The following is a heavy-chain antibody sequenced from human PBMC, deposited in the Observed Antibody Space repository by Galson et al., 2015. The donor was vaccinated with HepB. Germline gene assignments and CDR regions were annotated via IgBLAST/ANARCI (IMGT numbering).Heavy chain of an antibody. D-gene: IGHD3-3*01. J-gene: IGHJ4*02. Sequence: SLRLSCAASGFIFSDYAMNWVRQVPGKGLEWVSAISGGGAAVNTFYSASVKGRFTISRDNSKNTLYLQMHSLRAEDTAINYCAEAPATIFGVLERFNYWGQGTLVTVSS. CDR1: GFIFSDYA. V-gene: IGHV3-23*01. CDR2: ISGGGAAVNT. CDR3: AEAPATIFGVLERFNY.